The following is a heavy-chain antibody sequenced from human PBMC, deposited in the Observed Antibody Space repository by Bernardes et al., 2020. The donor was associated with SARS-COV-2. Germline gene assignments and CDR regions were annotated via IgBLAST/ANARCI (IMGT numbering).Heavy chain of an antibody. CDR3: ARDSSGWYGGDFDY. J-gene: IGHJ4*02. V-gene: IGHV1-2*02. D-gene: IGHD6-19*01. Sequence: AAAQVPRKASGYTFPDYYMHWVRQAPGKELEWMGWINPNSGGTNYAQKFQGRVTMTRDTSISTAYMELSRLRSDDTAVYYCARDSSGWYGGDFDYWGQGTLVTFSS. CDR2: INPNSGGT. CDR1: GYTFPDYY.